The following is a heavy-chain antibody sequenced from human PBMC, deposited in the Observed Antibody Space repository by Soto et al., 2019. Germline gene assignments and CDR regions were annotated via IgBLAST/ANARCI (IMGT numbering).Heavy chain of an antibody. Sequence: GASVKVSCKASGHTFTGYYMHWVRQAPGQGLEWMGWINPNSGGTNYAQKFQGRVTMTRDTSISTAYMELSRLRSDDTAVYYCARDFWSGYPLYYGMDVWGQGTTVTVSS. V-gene: IGHV1-2*02. CDR1: GHTFTGYY. D-gene: IGHD3-3*01. CDR2: INPNSGGT. CDR3: ARDFWSGYPLYYGMDV. J-gene: IGHJ6*02.